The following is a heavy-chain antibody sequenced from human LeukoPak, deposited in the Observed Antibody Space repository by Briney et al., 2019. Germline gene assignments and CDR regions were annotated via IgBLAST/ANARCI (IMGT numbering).Heavy chain of an antibody. CDR1: GSRFTSYW. CDR3: AMSRRIVGAALDY. CDR2: IYPDDSDT. Sequence: GGSLQISCKGSGSRFTSYWIGWVRQMPGKGLEGMGIIYPDDSDTRYSPSFQGHVNISADKSSSTAYLQWSSLKASDTAMYYCAMSRRIVGAALDYWGQGTLVSVSS. D-gene: IGHD1-26*01. J-gene: IGHJ4*02. V-gene: IGHV5-51*01.